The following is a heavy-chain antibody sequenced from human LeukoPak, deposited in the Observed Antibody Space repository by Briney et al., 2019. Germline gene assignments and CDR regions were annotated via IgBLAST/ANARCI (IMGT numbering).Heavy chain of an antibody. Sequence: KSSETLSLTCTVSGYSISSGYYWGWIRQPPGKGLEWIGSIYHSGRTFYNPSLKSRVTISVDTSSKNQFSLNLSSVTAADTAVYFCAAYFSGYPRIQYWGQGTLVTVSS. J-gene: IGHJ4*02. CDR2: IYHSGRT. CDR3: AAYFSGYPRIQY. D-gene: IGHD5-12*01. CDR1: GYSISSGYY. V-gene: IGHV4-38-2*02.